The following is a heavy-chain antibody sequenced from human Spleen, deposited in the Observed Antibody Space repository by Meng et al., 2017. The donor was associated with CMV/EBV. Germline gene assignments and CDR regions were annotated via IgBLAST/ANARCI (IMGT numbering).Heavy chain of an antibody. CDR1: GFTFSSYS. J-gene: IGHJ4*02. D-gene: IGHD1-1*01. Sequence: SLKISCAASGFTFSSYSMNWVRQAPGKGLEWVSGISWNSGNIAYAGSVKGRFTISRDNARNSLYLQMNSLRAEDTALYYCTKDLRTTGSGYFDYWGQGALVTVSS. CDR2: ISWNSGNI. V-gene: IGHV3-9*01. CDR3: TKDLRTTGSGYFDY.